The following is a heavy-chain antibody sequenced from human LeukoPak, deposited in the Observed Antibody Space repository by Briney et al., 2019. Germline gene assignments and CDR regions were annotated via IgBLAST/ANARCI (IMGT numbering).Heavy chain of an antibody. Sequence: GGSLRLSCAASGFTFSDYYMSWIRQAPGKGLGWVSAISGSGGSTSYADSVKGRFTISRDNSKNTLFLQMNSLRAEDTAVYYCAKETACGYGAFDVWGQGSIVTVSS. D-gene: IGHD2-21*01. CDR2: ISGSGGST. V-gene: IGHV3-23*01. J-gene: IGHJ3*01. CDR1: GFTFSDYY. CDR3: AKETACGYGAFDV.